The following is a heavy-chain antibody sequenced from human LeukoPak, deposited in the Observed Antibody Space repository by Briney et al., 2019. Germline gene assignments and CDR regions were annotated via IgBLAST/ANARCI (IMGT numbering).Heavy chain of an antibody. CDR2: INAGNGNT. D-gene: IGHD2-15*01. CDR1: GYTFTSYY. J-gene: IGHJ1*01. V-gene: IGHV1-3*01. Sequence: ASVKVSCKASGYTFTSYYMHWVRQAPGQGLEWMGWINAGNGNTKYSQKFQGRVTITRDTSASTAYMELSSLRSEDTAVYYCARVYCSGGSCYDEYFQHWGQGTLVTVSS. CDR3: ARVYCSGGSCYDEYFQH.